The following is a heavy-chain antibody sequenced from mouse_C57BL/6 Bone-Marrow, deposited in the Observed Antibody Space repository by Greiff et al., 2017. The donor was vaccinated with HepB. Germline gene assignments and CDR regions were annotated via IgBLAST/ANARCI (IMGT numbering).Heavy chain of an antibody. J-gene: IGHJ3*01. Sequence: EVQLVESGGGLVKPGGSLKLSCAASGFTFSDYGMHWVRQAPEKGLEWVAYISSGSSTIYYADTVKGRFTISRDNAKNTLFLQMTSLRSEDTAMYYCARSLLLRPRRGQGTLVTVSA. V-gene: IGHV5-17*01. D-gene: IGHD1-1*01. CDR1: GFTFSDYG. CDR2: ISSGSSTI. CDR3: ARSLLLRPR.